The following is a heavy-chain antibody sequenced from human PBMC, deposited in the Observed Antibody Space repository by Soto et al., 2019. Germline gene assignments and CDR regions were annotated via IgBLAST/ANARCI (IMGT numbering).Heavy chain of an antibody. CDR3: ATTRGLAVGGSFDY. CDR1: GGSITRRSSY. CDR2: FYDGNT. J-gene: IGHJ4*02. D-gene: IGHD3-10*01. Sequence: TLSLTCIVSGGSITRRSSYWAWIRQPPGKGLEWVGAFYDGNTYHNPSLRSRITIAVDTSKNQFSLKLNSVAAADTAFYYCATTRGLAVGGSFDYWGQGMLVTVSS. V-gene: IGHV4-39*01.